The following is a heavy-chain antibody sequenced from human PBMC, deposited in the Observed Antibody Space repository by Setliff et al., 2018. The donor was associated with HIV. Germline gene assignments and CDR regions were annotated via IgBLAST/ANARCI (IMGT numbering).Heavy chain of an antibody. CDR1: GGSISSFY. D-gene: IGHD1-1*01. CDR3: ARHAYRNHDLAGVVYPYYMDV. V-gene: IGHV4-59*08. J-gene: IGHJ6*03. CDR2: IYYSGST. Sequence: PSETLSLTCTVSGGSISSFYWTWIRKPPGKGLEWIGYIYYSGSTSYNPSLKSRVTISVDTSTTQFSLKLSSVTAADTAAYYCARHAYRNHDLAGVVYPYYMDVWGKGTTVTVSS.